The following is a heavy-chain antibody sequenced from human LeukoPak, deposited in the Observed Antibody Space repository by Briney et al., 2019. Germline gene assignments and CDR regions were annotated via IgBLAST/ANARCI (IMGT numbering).Heavy chain of an antibody. CDR2: ISAYNGNT. Sequence: ASVKVSCKASGYTFTSYGINWMRQAPGQGLEWMGWISAYNGNTNYAQKLQGRVSMTTDTSTSTAYMELRSLRSDDTAVYYCARQGYGGHSQGAADYWGQGTLVTVSS. CDR3: ARQGYGGHSQGAADY. D-gene: IGHD4-23*01. J-gene: IGHJ4*02. CDR1: GYTFTSYG. V-gene: IGHV1-18*01.